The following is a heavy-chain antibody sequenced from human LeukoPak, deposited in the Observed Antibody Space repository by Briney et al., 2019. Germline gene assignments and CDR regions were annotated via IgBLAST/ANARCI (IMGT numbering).Heavy chain of an antibody. J-gene: IGHJ4*02. D-gene: IGHD6-13*01. CDR1: GGSISSGGYY. Sequence: SETLSLTCTVSGGSISSGGYYWSWIRQPPGKGLEWIGYIYHSGSTYYNPSLKSRVTISVDRSKNQFSLKLSSVTAADTAVYYCARGAQQLVVGYYFDYWGQGTPVTVSS. CDR3: ARGAQQLVVGYYFDY. CDR2: IYHSGST. V-gene: IGHV4-30-2*01.